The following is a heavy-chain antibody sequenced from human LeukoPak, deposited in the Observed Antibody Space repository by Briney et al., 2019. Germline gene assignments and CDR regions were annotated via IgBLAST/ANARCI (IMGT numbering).Heavy chain of an antibody. CDR3: ARVRGAGYMDV. V-gene: IGHV1-18*04. CDR1: GYTFISYG. J-gene: IGHJ6*03. D-gene: IGHD3-16*01. Sequence: GASVKVSCKASGYTFISYGINWVRQAPGQGLEWMAYISPHKDRSHYAQNFQGRVAMTTDTSTTTAYMELSSLRSDDTAIYYCARVRGAGYMDVWGKGTTVTISS. CDR2: ISPHKDRS.